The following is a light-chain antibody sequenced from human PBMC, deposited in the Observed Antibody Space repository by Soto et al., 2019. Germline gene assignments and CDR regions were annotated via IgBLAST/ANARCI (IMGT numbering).Light chain of an antibody. CDR3: IQDYNYPLT. Sequence: ASRMTQSPSSFSASTGERVAMTCRASQGISSYLAWYQQKPGKAPKLLIYAASTLQSGVPSRFSGSGSGTDFTLTISCLQSEDFATYYCIQDYNYPLTFGGGTKVDIK. J-gene: IGKJ4*01. CDR1: QGISSY. CDR2: AAS. V-gene: IGKV1-8*01.